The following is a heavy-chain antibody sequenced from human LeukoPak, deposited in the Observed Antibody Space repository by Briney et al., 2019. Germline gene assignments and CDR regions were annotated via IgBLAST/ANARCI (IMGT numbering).Heavy chain of an antibody. Sequence: GGSLRLSCAASGFSFTSYEMNWVRQAPGKGLEWVSYISTGGVTIYYADSVKGRFTISRDNAKNSLYLQMNSLRAEDTAVYYCARRGYYYYGLDVWGQGTTVTVSS. J-gene: IGHJ6*02. CDR1: GFSFTSYE. CDR3: ARRGYYYYGLDV. D-gene: IGHD3-10*01. CDR2: ISTGGVTI. V-gene: IGHV3-48*03.